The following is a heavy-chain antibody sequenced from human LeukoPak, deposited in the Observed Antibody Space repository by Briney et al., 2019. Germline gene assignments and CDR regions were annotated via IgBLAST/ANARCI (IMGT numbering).Heavy chain of an antibody. J-gene: IGHJ4*02. CDR1: GFTFSSYW. CDR3: ARDSTWIQLWSFDY. V-gene: IGHV3-74*01. CDR2: INSDGSST. Sequence: GGSLRLSCAASGFTFSSYWMHWVRQAPGKRLVWVSRINSDGSSTSYADSVKGRFTISRDNAKNTLYLQMNSLRAEDTAVYYCARDSTWIQLWSFDYWGQGTLVTVSS. D-gene: IGHD5-18*01.